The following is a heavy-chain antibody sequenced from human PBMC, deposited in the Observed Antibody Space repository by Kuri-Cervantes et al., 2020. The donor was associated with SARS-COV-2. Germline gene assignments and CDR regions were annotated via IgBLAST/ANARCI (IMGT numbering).Heavy chain of an antibody. J-gene: IGHJ4*02. CDR2: IKSKTDGGTT. CDR1: GFTFSSYA. V-gene: IGHV3-15*01. Sequence: GGSLRLSCAASGFTFSSYAMSWVRQAPGKGLEWVGRIKSKTDGGTTDFAAPVKGRFTISRDDSKDTLYLQMNSLRAEDTAVYYCARADFWSGYSIDYWGQGTLVTVSS. CDR3: ARADFWSGYSIDY. D-gene: IGHD3-3*01.